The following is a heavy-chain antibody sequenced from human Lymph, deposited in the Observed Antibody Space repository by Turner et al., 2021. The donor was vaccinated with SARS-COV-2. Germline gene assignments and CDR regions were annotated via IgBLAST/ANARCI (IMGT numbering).Heavy chain of an antibody. J-gene: IGHJ4*02. CDR3: AKEGDTAMVNFDY. CDR2: ISGSGGSK. D-gene: IGHD5-18*01. CDR1: GFTFSSDD. V-gene: IGHV3-23*01. Sequence: EVQLLESGGGLVQPGGSLRLSCVASGFTFSSDDMRLVRQATGKRLEWVSAISGSGGSKYYAESVKGRFTISRDNSKNTLYLQMNSLRAEDTAVYYCAKEGDTAMVNFDYWGQGTLVTVSS.